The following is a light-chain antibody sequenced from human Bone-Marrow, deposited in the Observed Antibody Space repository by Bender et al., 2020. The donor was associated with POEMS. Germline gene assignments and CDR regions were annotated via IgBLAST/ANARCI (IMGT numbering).Light chain of an antibody. CDR1: KLGDKY. Sequence: SYEVTQPPSVSVSPGQTASITCSGDKLGDKYASWYQQKPGQSPMLVIYEDNKRPSGIPERFSGSNSGNPATLTIGGTQAVDEADYYCQAWDSSTYVVFGGGTKLTVL. CDR3: QAWDSSTYVV. CDR2: EDN. J-gene: IGLJ2*01. V-gene: IGLV3-1*01.